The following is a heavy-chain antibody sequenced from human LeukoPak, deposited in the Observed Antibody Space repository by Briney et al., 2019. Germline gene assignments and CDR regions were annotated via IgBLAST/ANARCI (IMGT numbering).Heavy chain of an antibody. CDR2: ISAYNGNR. CDR1: GYTFTSYG. D-gene: IGHD2-21*02. CDR3: ARGVTSTRAYCGGDCYSFWATLTGANAPDYYYGMDV. V-gene: IGHV1-18*01. J-gene: IGHJ6*02. Sequence: GAPVKVSCKASGYTFTSYGISWVRQAPGQGLEWIGWISAYNGNRNYAQKLQGRVTMTTDTSTSTAYMELRSLGSDDTAVYYCARGVTSTRAYCGGDCYSFWATLTGANAPDYYYGMDVWGQGTTVTVSS.